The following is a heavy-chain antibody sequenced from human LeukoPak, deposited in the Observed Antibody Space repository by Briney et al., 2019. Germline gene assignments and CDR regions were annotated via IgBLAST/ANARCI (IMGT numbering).Heavy chain of an antibody. D-gene: IGHD5-24*01. Sequence: SETLSLTCTVSGYSISSGYYWGWIRQPPGKGLEWIGSIYHSGSTYYNPSLKSRVTISVDTSKNQFSLKLSSVTAADTAVYYCARVVRDGYSTGWYFDLWGRGTLVTVSS. CDR1: GYSISSGYY. V-gene: IGHV4-38-2*02. CDR3: ARVVRDGYSTGWYFDL. CDR2: IYHSGST. J-gene: IGHJ2*01.